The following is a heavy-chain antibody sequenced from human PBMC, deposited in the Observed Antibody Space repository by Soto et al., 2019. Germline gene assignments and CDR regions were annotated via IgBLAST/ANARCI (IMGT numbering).Heavy chain of an antibody. CDR1: GGSISSYY. CDR2: IYYSGST. J-gene: IGHJ5*02. CDR3: ARARDGSGSYYTTPNWFDP. V-gene: IGHV4-59*01. Sequence: SETLSLTCTVSGGSISSYYWSWIRQPPGKGLEWIGYIYYSGSTNYNPSLKSRVTISVDTSKNQFSLKLSSVTAADTAVYYCARARDGSGSYYTTPNWFDPWGQGTLVTVSS. D-gene: IGHD3-10*01.